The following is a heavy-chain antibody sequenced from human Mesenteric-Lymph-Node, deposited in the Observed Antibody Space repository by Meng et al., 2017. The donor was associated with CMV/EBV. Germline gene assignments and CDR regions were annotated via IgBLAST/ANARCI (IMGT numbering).Heavy chain of an antibody. CDR2: INYSGST. V-gene: IGHV4-39*01. CDR1: GGTISSSFYY. J-gene: IGHJ5*02. D-gene: IGHD6-6*01. Sequence: SEPLSLTCTVSGGTISSSFYYWCWIRQPPGKGLAWIVTINYSGSTYDNPSLTSLVTISVDTTKNQFSLKLSSVTAADTAVYYCARQPQYSSSIWFDPWGQGTLVTVSS. CDR3: ARQPQYSSSIWFDP.